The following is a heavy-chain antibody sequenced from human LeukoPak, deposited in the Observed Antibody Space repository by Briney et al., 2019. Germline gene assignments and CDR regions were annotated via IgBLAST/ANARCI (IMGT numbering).Heavy chain of an antibody. Sequence: GASVKVSCKASGYTFTDYYMHWVRQAPGQGLEWMAWINPNSGGTNYAQKFQGRVTMTRDMSTSTVYMELSSLRSEDTAVYYCARNPGDYWGQGTLVTVSS. CDR3: ARNPGDY. J-gene: IGHJ4*02. CDR2: INPNSGGT. V-gene: IGHV1-2*02. CDR1: GYTFTDYY.